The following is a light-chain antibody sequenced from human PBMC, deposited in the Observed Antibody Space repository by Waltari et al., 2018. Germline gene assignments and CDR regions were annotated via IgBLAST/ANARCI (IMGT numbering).Light chain of an antibody. CDR1: QSVLYSSNNKNY. CDR3: QQYYSTPLT. CDR2: WAS. V-gene: IGKV4-1*01. J-gene: IGKJ4*01. Sequence: DIVMTQSPDSLAVSLGERATIDCKSSQSVLYSSNNKNYLAWYQQRPGQPPKLLIYWASTRESGVPDRFSGSGSGTDFTLTINSPQAEDVALYYCQQYYSTPLTFGGGTKVEIK.